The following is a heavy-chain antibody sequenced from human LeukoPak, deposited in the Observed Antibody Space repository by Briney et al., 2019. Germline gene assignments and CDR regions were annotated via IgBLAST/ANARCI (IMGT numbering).Heavy chain of an antibody. CDR3: ARDPSTAMVLGSDYFDY. D-gene: IGHD5-18*01. V-gene: IGHV3-23*01. Sequence: GGSLRLSCAASGFTFSTYAMSWVRQAPGKGLEWVSAISGTGNSPYYGDSVKGRFTISRDNSKNTLYLQMNSLRAEDTAVYYCARDPSTAMVLGSDYFDYWGQGTLVTVSS. J-gene: IGHJ4*02. CDR1: GFTFSTYA. CDR2: ISGTGNSP.